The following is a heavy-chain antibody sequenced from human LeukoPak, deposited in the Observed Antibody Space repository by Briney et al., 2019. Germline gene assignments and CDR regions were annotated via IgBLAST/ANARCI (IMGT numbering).Heavy chain of an antibody. CDR3: ARVGEMAGFDY. D-gene: IGHD5-24*01. V-gene: IGHV3-7*05. CDR1: GFTFSNYW. J-gene: IGHJ4*02. Sequence: PGGSLKLSCVASGFTFSNYWMSWVRQAPGKGLEWVANIKQDGSEKYYVDSVKGRFTISRDNAKNSLYLQMNSLRAEDTAVYYCARVGEMAGFDYWGQGTLVTVSS. CDR2: IKQDGSEK.